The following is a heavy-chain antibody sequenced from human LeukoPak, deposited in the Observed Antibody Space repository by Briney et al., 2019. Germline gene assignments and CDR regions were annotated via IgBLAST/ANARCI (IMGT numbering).Heavy chain of an antibody. D-gene: IGHD3-3*01. Sequence: SETLSLTCTVSGGSISSSSYYWGWIRQPPGKGLEWIGSIYYSGSTYYNPSLKSRVTISVDTSKNQFSLKLSSVTAADTAVFYCARHFAVGSNYYYYMDVWGKGTTVTVSS. V-gene: IGHV4-39*01. CDR2: IYYSGST. J-gene: IGHJ6*03. CDR3: ARHFAVGSNYYYYMDV. CDR1: GGSISSSSYY.